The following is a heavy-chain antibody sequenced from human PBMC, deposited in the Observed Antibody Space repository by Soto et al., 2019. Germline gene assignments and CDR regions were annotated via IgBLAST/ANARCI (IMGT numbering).Heavy chain of an antibody. V-gene: IGHV1-69*06. J-gene: IGHJ4*02. Sequence: SVKVSCKASGGTFSSYAISWVRQAPGQGLEWMGGIIPIFGTANYAQKFQGRVTITADKSTSTAYMELSSLRSEDTAVYYCAREAFGVVIYYFDYWGQGTLVTVSS. CDR1: GGTFSSYA. D-gene: IGHD3-3*01. CDR3: AREAFGVVIYYFDY. CDR2: IIPIFGTA.